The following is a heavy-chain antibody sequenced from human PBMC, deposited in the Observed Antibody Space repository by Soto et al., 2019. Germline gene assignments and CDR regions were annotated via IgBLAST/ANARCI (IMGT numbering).Heavy chain of an antibody. D-gene: IGHD2-15*01. CDR3: ARRPRLGRVVVVVAAGSSYMDV. CDR1: GGSFSGYY. V-gene: IGHV4-34*01. J-gene: IGHJ6*03. Sequence: SETLSLTCAVYGGSFSGYYWSWIRQPPGKGLEWIGEINHSGSTNYNPSLKSRVTISVDTSKNQFSLKLSSVTAADTAVYYCARRPRLGRVVVVVAAGSSYMDVWGKGTTVTVSS. CDR2: INHSGST.